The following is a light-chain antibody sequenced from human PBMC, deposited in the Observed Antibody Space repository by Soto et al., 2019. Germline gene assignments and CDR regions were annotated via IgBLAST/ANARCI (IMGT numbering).Light chain of an antibody. CDR1: SSNIGDNF. V-gene: IGLV1-51*01. J-gene: IGLJ1*01. Sequence: QSVLTQPPSVSAAPGQKVTISCSGSSSNIGDNFVSWYQQLPGTAPKILIYDNDKRPSGIPDRFSGSKSGTSATLAITGLQTGDEADYYCGSWDSSLTYVFGTGTKVTV. CDR3: GSWDSSLTYV. CDR2: DND.